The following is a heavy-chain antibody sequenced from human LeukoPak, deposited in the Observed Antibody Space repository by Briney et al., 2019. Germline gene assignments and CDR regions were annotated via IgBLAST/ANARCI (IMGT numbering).Heavy chain of an antibody. V-gene: IGHV4-59*11. CDR1: GGSISSHY. CDR2: IYYSGST. CDR3: ARGTYYYYYYMDV. J-gene: IGHJ6*03. Sequence: SETLSLTCTVSGGSISSHYWSWIRQPPGKGLEWIGYIYYSGSTNYNPSLKSRVTISVDTSKNQFSLKLSSVTAADTAVYYCARGTYYYYYYMDVWGKGTTVTVSS.